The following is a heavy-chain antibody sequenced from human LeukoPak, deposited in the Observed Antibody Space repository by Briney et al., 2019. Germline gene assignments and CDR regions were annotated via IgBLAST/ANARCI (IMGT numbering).Heavy chain of an antibody. J-gene: IGHJ4*02. CDR2: LSRGGGST. CDR1: GFNFNMFA. CDR3: AKEQRIRHCSEGVCMEGYYFDY. V-gene: IGHV3-23*01. D-gene: IGHD2-8*01. Sequence: GGSLRLSCTGSGFNFNMFAIDWVRQAPGQGLEWVSGLSRGGGSTNYADSVKGRFTISRDKSKNMVILQMNSLRPKDTAVYYCAKEQRIRHCSEGVCMEGYYFDYWGQGTLVTVSS.